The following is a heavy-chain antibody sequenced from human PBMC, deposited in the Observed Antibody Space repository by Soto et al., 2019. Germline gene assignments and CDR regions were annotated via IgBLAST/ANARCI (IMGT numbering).Heavy chain of an antibody. J-gene: IGHJ6*02. V-gene: IGHV1-69*01. CDR1: AGTFSSYT. Sequence: QVQLVQSGAEVKKPGSSVKVSCQASAGTFSSYTISWVRQAPGQGLELMGGIIPVFGTPTYATKFQGRVTITADESTTTAYMELSSLTSEDTAVYSWAIGPRTGRGGMDVWGQGTTITVSS. CDR3: AIGPRTGRGGMDV. CDR2: IIPVFGTP.